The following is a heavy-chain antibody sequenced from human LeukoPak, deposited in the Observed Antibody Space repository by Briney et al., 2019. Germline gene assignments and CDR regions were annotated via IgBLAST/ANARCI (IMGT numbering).Heavy chain of an antibody. J-gene: IGHJ4*02. D-gene: IGHD6-13*01. CDR1: GFTFSSYA. V-gene: IGHV3-64D*06. Sequence: GGSLRLSCSASGFTFSSYAMHWVRQAPGKGLEYVSTISSNGGSTYYTDSVKGRFTISRDNSRNTLYLQMSSLRPEDTAVYYCARDRAAADLDYWGQGTLVTVSS. CDR3: ARDRAAADLDY. CDR2: ISSNGGST.